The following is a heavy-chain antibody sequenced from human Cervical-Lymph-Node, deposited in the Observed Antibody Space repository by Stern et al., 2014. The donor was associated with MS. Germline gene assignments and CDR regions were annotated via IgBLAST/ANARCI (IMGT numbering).Heavy chain of an antibody. J-gene: IGHJ4*02. V-gene: IGHV1-2*02. Sequence: QVQLVQSGAEVKKPGASVKVSCKASGYSFTGYFLHWVRQAPGQGLEWMGWINPNSGDTTDAEKFRGRVTMTRDSSGSTAYMELSSLRSDDTAVYYCARDGGSSYGSGSYYSSGYGGQGTLVTVSS. CDR3: ARDGGSSYGSGSYYSSGY. D-gene: IGHD3-10*01. CDR2: INPNSGDT. CDR1: GYSFTGYF.